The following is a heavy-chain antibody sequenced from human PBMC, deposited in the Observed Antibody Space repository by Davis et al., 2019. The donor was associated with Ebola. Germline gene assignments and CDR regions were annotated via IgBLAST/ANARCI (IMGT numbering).Heavy chain of an antibody. Sequence: GESLKISCQTFGYSFITYWITWVRRVPGKGLEWMGRIDPTDSHSEFSPSFQGHVTISVDKSISTAYLQWSSLKASDTAMYYCARHGLVVVPAAVTPDVWGKGTTVTVSS. CDR2: IDPTDSHS. V-gene: IGHV5-10-1*01. J-gene: IGHJ6*04. D-gene: IGHD2-2*01. CDR1: GYSFITYW. CDR3: ARHGLVVVPAAVTPDV.